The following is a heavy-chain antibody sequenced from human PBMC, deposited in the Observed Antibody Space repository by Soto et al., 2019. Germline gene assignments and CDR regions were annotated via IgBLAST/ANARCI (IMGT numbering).Heavy chain of an antibody. CDR2: IYHGGNS. J-gene: IGHJ4*02. V-gene: IGHV4-39*01. D-gene: IGHD1-26*01. Sequence: QLQLQESGPGLVKPSETLSLTCTVSGGSISSSTSYWGWVRQPPGKGLEWIASIYHGGNSHYHQSLRSRFTIAVDTSKSHLSLKLSSVTAADTAVYDCARHSSGSRHPGFGDWGQGTLVTVSS. CDR1: GGSISSSTSY. CDR3: ARHSSGSRHPGFGD.